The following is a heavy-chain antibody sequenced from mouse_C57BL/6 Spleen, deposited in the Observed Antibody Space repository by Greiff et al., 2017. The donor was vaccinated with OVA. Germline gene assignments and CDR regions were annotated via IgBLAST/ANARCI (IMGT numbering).Heavy chain of an antibody. D-gene: IGHD2-5*01. CDR2: ISSGSSTI. CDR1: GFTFSDYG. V-gene: IGHV5-17*01. CDR3: ARDSNFFAY. Sequence: EVKLVESGGGLVKPGGSLKLSCAASGFTFSDYGMHWVRQAPEKGLEWVAYISSGSSTIYYADTVKGRFTISRDNAKNTLFLQMTSLRSEDTAMYYCARDSNFFAYWGQGTLVTVSA. J-gene: IGHJ3*01.